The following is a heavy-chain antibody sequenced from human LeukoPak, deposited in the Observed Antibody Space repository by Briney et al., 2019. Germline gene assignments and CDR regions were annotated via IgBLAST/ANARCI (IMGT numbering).Heavy chain of an antibody. CDR1: GGTFSSYA. CDR2: IIPIFGTE. Sequence: GASVKVSCKASGGTFSSYAISWVRQAPGQGLEWMGGIIPIFGTENYAQKFQGRVTITADESTSTAYMELSSLRSEDTAVYYCARDSVVVSWYYGMDVWGQGTTVTVSS. J-gene: IGHJ6*02. D-gene: IGHD3-22*01. V-gene: IGHV1-69*13. CDR3: ARDSVVVSWYYGMDV.